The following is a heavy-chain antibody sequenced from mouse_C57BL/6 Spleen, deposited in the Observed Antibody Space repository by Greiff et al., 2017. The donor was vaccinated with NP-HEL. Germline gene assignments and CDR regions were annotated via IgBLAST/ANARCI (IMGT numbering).Heavy chain of an antibody. CDR3: ARGDGYYGYFDV. CDR1: GYTFTSYW. D-gene: IGHD2-3*01. CDR2: IDPSDSET. Sequence: VQLQQSGAELVRPGSSVKLSCKASGYTFTSYWMHWVKQRPIQGLEWIGNIDPSDSETHYNQKFKDKATLTVDKSSSTAYMQLSSLTSEDSAVYYCARGDGYYGYFDVWGTGTTVTVSS. V-gene: IGHV1-52*01. J-gene: IGHJ1*03.